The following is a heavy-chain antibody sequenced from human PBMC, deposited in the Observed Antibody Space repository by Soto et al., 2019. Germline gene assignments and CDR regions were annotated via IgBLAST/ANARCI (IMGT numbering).Heavy chain of an antibody. V-gene: IGHV1-58*01. D-gene: IGHD5-12*01. CDR2: IGVGSGNT. CDR1: GFAFTSSA. Sequence: ASVQVSCKASGFAFTSSAVRWVRQARGKRLERIGWIGVGSGNTNYAQKFEERASITREMSTSTADMGLGSRMSEAAGEYNCADSGDDFYDMVVRGKGKTLTGSS. J-gene: IGHJ6*04. CDR3: ADSGDDFYDMVV.